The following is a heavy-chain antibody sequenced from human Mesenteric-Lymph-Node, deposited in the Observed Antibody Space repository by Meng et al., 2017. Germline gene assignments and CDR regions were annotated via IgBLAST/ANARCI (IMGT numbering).Heavy chain of an antibody. V-gene: IGHV3-53*04. D-gene: IGHD6-19*01. J-gene: IGHJ4*02. CDR1: GFTFSSYA. CDR2: IYSGGST. CDR3: ASSIAVATLGY. Sequence: GESLKISCAASGFTFSSYAMSWVRQAPGKGLEWVSVIYSGGSTYYADSVKGRFTISRHNSKNTLYLQMNSLRAEDTAVYYCASSIAVATLGYWGQGTLVTVSS.